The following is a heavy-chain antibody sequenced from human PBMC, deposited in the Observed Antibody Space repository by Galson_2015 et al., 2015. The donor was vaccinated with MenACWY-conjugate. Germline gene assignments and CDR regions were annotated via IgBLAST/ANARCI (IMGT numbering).Heavy chain of an antibody. V-gene: IGHV3-74*01. J-gene: IGHJ4*02. CDR3: AVYCSSTRCYGAAGGY. CDR2: IHSAVSST. D-gene: IGHD2-2*01. CDR1: GFTFGSSW. Sequence: SLRLSCAASGFTFGSSWLHWVGHAAGQGLVWVSLIHSAVSSTSYADSVKGRFTISRDNAKNTLYLQMNSLRAEDTAVYYCAVYCSSTRCYGAAGGYWGQGTLSPSPQ.